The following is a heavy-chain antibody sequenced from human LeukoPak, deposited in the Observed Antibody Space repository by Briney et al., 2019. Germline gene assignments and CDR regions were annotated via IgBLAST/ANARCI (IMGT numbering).Heavy chain of an antibody. Sequence: VKVSCKASGGTFSSYAISWVRQAPGQGLEWMGGIIPIFGTANYAQKFQGRVTITADKSTSTAYMELSSLRSEDTAVYYCARTLGSGWYGAFDIWGQGTMVTVAS. CDR3: ARTLGSGWYGAFDI. D-gene: IGHD6-19*01. V-gene: IGHV1-69*13. CDR1: GGTFSSYA. CDR2: IIPIFGTA. J-gene: IGHJ3*02.